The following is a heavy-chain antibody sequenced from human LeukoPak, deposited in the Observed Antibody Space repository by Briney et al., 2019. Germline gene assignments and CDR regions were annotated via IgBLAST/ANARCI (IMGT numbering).Heavy chain of an antibody. CDR1: GYTFTRYY. D-gene: IGHD3-10*01. V-gene: IGHV1-46*01. CDR2: INPSGGRT. J-gene: IGHJ3*02. CDR3: VRDGEVIIKPAASFPHDAFDI. Sequence: ASVKVSCKASGYTFTRYYMNWVRQAPGQGGEWMGIINPSGGRTNYTPKFQGRVTLTRDTATSTVYMELSSLRSEDTAVYYCVRDGEVIIKPAASFPHDAFDIWGQGTMVIVSS.